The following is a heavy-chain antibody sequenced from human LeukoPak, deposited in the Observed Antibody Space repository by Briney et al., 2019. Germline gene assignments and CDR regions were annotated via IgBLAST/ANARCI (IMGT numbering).Heavy chain of an antibody. J-gene: IGHJ5*02. CDR2: IYTSGNT. CDR1: GGSISSYY. D-gene: IGHD2-2*01. Sequence: SETLSLTCTVSGGSISSYYWTWIRQPAGKGLEWIGRIYTSGNTGYNPSLKSRVTMSVDTSKNQFSLNLSSVTAADTAVYYCAKDRGPDNWFDPWGQGTLVTVSS. CDR3: AKDRGPDNWFDP. V-gene: IGHV4-4*07.